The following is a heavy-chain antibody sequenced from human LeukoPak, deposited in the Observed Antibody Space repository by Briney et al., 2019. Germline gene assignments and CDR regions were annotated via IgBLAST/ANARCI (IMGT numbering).Heavy chain of an antibody. V-gene: IGHV4-39*01. Sequence: SETLSLTCTVSGGSISSSSYYWGWIRQPPGKGLEWIGSIYFSGNTYYNPSLKSRVTVSVDTSKNQFSLKLTPVTAADTAVYYCAPLGFCSGGSCCDFDYWGQGILVTVSS. CDR1: GGSISSSSYY. J-gene: IGHJ4*02. CDR2: IYFSGNT. D-gene: IGHD2-15*01. CDR3: APLGFCSGGSCCDFDY.